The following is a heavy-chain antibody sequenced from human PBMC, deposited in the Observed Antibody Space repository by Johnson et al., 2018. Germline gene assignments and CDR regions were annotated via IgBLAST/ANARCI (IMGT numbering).Heavy chain of an antibody. V-gene: IGHV3-23*01. CDR1: GFTFSTYA. Sequence: EVQLLESGGGLVQPGGSLRLSCAGPGFTFSTYAMRWVRQAPGKGLEWVSGISGSGGTIDYADSVKGRFTISRDNSKNTVFLQMNSLRADDTAVYYCAKRMSPTTLRWEAFDIWGQGTMVTVSS. CDR3: AKRMSPTTLRWEAFDI. J-gene: IGHJ3*02. CDR2: ISGSGGTI. D-gene: IGHD2-2*01.